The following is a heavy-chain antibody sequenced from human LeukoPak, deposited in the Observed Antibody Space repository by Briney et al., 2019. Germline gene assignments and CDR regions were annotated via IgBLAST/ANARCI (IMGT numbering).Heavy chain of an antibody. Sequence: SETLSLTCTVSGGSISSSSYYWGWIRQPPGKGLEWIGSIYYSGSTYYNPSLKSRVTISVDTSKNQFSLKLSSVTAADTAVYYCARVGILGATTDAFDIWGQGTMVTVSS. CDR3: ARVGILGATTDAFDI. CDR1: GGSISSSSYY. CDR2: IYYSGST. J-gene: IGHJ3*02. V-gene: IGHV4-39*01. D-gene: IGHD1-26*01.